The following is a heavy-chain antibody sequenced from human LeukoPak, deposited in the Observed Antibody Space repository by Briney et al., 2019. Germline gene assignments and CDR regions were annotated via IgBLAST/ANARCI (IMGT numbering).Heavy chain of an antibody. Sequence: MASQTLSLTCTVSGGAISRWCWSWLRQPAGKGLEWIGRFCTTGSTNYSPSLKSRVTMSVDTSKNQFSLNLISVTAADTAVYYCATGAGDFDHWGQGILVTVSS. CDR3: ATGAGDFDH. J-gene: IGHJ4*02. CDR2: FCTTGST. V-gene: IGHV4-4*07. CDR1: GGAISRWC. D-gene: IGHD1-14*01.